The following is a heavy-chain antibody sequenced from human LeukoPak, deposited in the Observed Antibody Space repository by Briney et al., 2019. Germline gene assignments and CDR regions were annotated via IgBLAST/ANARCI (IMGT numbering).Heavy chain of an antibody. Sequence: HPGGSLRLSCAASGFTFSSYAMHWVRQAPGKGLEWVAVISYDGSNKYYADSVKGRFTISRDNSKNTLYLQMNSLRAEDTAMYYCANTAASGYYYYMDVWGKGTTVTVSS. CDR3: ANTAASGYYYYMDV. D-gene: IGHD3-10*01. CDR2: ISYDGSNK. CDR1: GFTFSSYA. J-gene: IGHJ6*03. V-gene: IGHV3-30*04.